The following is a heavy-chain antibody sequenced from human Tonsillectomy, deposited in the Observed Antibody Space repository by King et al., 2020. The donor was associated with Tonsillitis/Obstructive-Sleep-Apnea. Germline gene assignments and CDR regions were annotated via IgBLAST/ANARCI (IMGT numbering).Heavy chain of an antibody. Sequence: VQLVESGGGLVKPGGSLRLSCAASGFTFSNAWMSWVRQAPGKGLEWVGRIKSKTDGGTTDYAAPVKGRFTISRDDSKTTVYLQMNSLKTEDTAVYYCTPFWSGHPVHYYYFLDVWGKGTTVTVSS. J-gene: IGHJ6*03. D-gene: IGHD3-3*01. CDR1: GFTFSNAW. V-gene: IGHV3-15*01. CDR3: TPFWSGHPVHYYYFLDV. CDR2: IKSKTDGGTT.